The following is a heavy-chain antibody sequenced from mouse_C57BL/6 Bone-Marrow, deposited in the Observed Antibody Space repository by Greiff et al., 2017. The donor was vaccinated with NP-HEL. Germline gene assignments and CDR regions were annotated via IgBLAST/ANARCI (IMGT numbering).Heavy chain of an antibody. CDR1: GYTFTHYN. CDR3: ARRGYGSNRPVGAVAY. V-gene: IGHV1-22*01. Sequence: VQLQQSGPALVKPGPSVQLSCKSSGYTFTHYNTPSVKQSHGKSLEWIGYINPKNGGTSYTQTFTGKAPLTVNQSSSTDDMELRSLTSEDSAVYYCARRGYGSNRPVGAVAYGGQGTRVTVSA. D-gene: IGHD1-1*01. J-gene: IGHJ3*01. CDR2: INPKNGGT.